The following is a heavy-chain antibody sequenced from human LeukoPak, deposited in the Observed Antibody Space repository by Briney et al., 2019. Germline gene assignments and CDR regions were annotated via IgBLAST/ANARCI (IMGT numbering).Heavy chain of an antibody. CDR2: IYTSGST. J-gene: IGHJ3*02. CDR1: GGSISSYY. D-gene: IGHD6-13*01. CDR3: ARLLRYSSSWQDAVDI. V-gene: IGHV4-4*07. Sequence: SETLSLTCTVSGGSISSYYWSWIRQPAGKGLEWIGRIYTSGSTNYNPSLKSRVTMSVDTSKNRFSLKLSSVTAADTAVYYCARLLRYSSSWQDAVDIWGQGTMVTVSS.